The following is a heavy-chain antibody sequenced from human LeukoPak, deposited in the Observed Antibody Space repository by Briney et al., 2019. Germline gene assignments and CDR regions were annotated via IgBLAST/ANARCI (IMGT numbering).Heavy chain of an antibody. CDR2: IYYSGNT. Sequence: SETLSLTCTVSGGSISSSSSYWGWIRQPPGEGLEWIGSIYYSGNTYYNPSLKSPVTISIDTSKNQFSLRLSSVTAADTAVYYCARDYYDSSGFDYWGQGTLVTVSS. CDR3: ARDYYDSSGFDY. CDR1: GGSISSSSSY. D-gene: IGHD3-22*01. V-gene: IGHV4-39*07. J-gene: IGHJ4*02.